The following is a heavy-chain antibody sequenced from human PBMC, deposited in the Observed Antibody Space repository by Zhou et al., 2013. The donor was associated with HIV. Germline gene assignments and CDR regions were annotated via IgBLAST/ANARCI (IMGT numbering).Heavy chain of an antibody. D-gene: IGHD6-13*01. CDR3: ARGATIAAAGTLYYYMDV. J-gene: IGHJ6*03. CDR1: GGTFSSYA. V-gene: IGHV1-69*05. CDR2: IIPIFGTA. Sequence: QVQLVQSGAEVKKPGSSVKVSCKASGGTFSSYAISWVRQAPGQGLEWMGGIIPIFGTANYAQKFQGRVTITTDESTSTAYMELSSLRSEDTAVYYCARGATIAAAGTLYYYMDVWGKGTTVTVSS.